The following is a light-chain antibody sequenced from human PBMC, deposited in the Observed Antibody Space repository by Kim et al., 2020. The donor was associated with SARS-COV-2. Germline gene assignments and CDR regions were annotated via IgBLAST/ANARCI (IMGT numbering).Light chain of an antibody. CDR1: SGRIATNY. J-gene: IGLJ7*01. Sequence: NFMLTQPHSVSGSPGETVSISCTRSSGRIATNYVQWYLQRPGSAPTTVIFEDSERPSGVPGRFSGSIDSSSNSASLTISVLKPEDEADYYCQSYDADNVVFGGGTQLTVL. CDR3: QSYDADNVV. CDR2: EDS. V-gene: IGLV6-57*03.